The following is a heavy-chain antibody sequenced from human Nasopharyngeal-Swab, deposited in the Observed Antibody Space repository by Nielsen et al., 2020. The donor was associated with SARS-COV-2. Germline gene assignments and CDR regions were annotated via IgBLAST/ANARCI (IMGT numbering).Heavy chain of an antibody. CDR1: GGSFSGYN. CDR3: ATMTAGGFDI. Sequence: SQTLSLTCAVYGGSFSGYNWSWIRQPPGKGLEWIGEINHSGSTNYIPSLKSRVTISVDTSKNQFSLKVTSVTAADTAVYYCATMTAGGFDIWGQGTMVTVSS. CDR2: INHSGST. V-gene: IGHV4-34*01. D-gene: IGHD2-21*02. J-gene: IGHJ3*02.